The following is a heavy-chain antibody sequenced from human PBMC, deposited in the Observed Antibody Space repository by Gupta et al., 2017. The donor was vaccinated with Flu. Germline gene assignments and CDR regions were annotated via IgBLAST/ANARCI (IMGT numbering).Heavy chain of an antibody. V-gene: IGHV1-8*01. CDR1: TFISFD. J-gene: IGHJ3*02. Sequence: TFISFDINWVRQATGQGLEWVGWMNPITGNTGYAQKFQGRVTMTRNTSISTAYMELRSLRSEDTALYYCARGQRSGEAFDIWGQGTMVTVSS. D-gene: IGHD3-10*01. CDR2: MNPITGNT. CDR3: ARGQRSGEAFDI.